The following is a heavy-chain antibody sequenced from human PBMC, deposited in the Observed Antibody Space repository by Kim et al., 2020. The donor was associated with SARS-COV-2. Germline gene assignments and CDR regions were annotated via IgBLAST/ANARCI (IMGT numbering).Heavy chain of an antibody. CDR2: IYTSGST. J-gene: IGHJ6*02. D-gene: IGHD3-10*01. V-gene: IGHV4-4*07. Sequence: SETLSLTCTVSGGSISSYYWSWIRQPAGKGLEWIGRIYTSGSTNYNPSLKSRVTMSVDTSKNQFSLKLSSVTASDTAVYYCARDEVVRGGYYYYYGMDVWGQGTTVTVSS. CDR1: GGSISSYY. CDR3: ARDEVVRGGYYYYYGMDV.